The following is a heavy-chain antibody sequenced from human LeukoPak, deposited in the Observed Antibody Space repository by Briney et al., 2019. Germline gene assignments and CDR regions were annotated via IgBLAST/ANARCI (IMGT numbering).Heavy chain of an antibody. CDR3: ARGYDYVWRSYGSGYFDY. D-gene: IGHD3-16*02. Sequence: PSETLSLTCTVSGASISSYYWSWIRQPAGKGLEWIGRIYTSGSTNYNPSLKSRVTMSVDTSKNQFSLKLSSVTAADTAVYYCARGYDYVWRSYGSGYFDYWGQGTLVTVSS. CDR2: IYTSGST. J-gene: IGHJ4*02. V-gene: IGHV4-4*07. CDR1: GASISSYY.